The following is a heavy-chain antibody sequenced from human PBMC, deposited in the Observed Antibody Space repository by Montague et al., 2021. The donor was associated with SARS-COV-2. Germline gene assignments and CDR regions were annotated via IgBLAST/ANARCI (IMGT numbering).Heavy chain of an antibody. Sequence: SLRLSCSASGFTFTSYSMHWVRQAPGKGLEWLAIVSFNGAKQYYADSVSGRFTISRDNSKNTLFLQMNSLRAEDTAVYFCARVKTGPYVPIDFWGQGTLVTVSS. CDR1: GFTFTSYS. CDR3: ARVKTGPYVPIDF. V-gene: IGHV3-30*04. J-gene: IGHJ4*02. CDR2: VSFNGAKQ. D-gene: IGHD1-1*01.